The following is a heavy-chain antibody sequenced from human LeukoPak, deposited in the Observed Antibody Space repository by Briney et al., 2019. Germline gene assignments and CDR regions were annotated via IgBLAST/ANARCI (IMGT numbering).Heavy chain of an antibody. CDR1: GGSFSGYY. V-gene: IGHV4-34*01. J-gene: IGHJ2*01. Sequence: SETLSLTCVVYGGSFSGYYWSWIRQPPGKGLEWIGEINHSGSTNYNPSLKSRVTISVDTSKNQFSLKLSSVTAADTAVYYCAREHSNYVGWYFDLWGRGTLVTVSS. D-gene: IGHD4-11*01. CDR2: INHSGST. CDR3: AREHSNYVGWYFDL.